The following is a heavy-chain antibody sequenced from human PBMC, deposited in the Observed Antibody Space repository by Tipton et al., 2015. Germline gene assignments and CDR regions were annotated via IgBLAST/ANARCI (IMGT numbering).Heavy chain of an antibody. Sequence: TLSLTCTVSGDSLGTYYWSWIRQSPGKGLEWIGYIYYNGNTKYNPSLKSRVTISVDTSKTQFSLKMSSVTASDTAVYYCARARGRHGGLFDSWGQGILVTVSS. CDR1: GDSLGTYY. CDR3: ARARGRHGGLFDS. D-gene: IGHD4-23*01. CDR2: IYYNGNT. V-gene: IGHV4-59*01. J-gene: IGHJ4*02.